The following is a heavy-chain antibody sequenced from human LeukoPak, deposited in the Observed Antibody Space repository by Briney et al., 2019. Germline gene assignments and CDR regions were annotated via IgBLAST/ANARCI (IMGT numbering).Heavy chain of an antibody. Sequence: PSETLSLTXTVSGYSISSGYYWGWIRQPPGKGLEWIGSIYHSGSTYYNPSLKSRVTISVDTSKNQFSLKLSSVTAADTAVYYCALYYYDSSGYVNWFDPWGQGTLVTVSS. D-gene: IGHD3-22*01. J-gene: IGHJ5*02. CDR3: ALYYYDSSGYVNWFDP. CDR1: GYSISSGYY. V-gene: IGHV4-38-2*02. CDR2: IYHSGST.